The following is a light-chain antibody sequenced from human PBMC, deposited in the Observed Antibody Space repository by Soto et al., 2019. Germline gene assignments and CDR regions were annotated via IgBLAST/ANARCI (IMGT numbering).Light chain of an antibody. Sequence: QSVLTQPDSVSGSPGQSITISCTGTSSDVGGYNYVAWYQQHPGKAPKLMTYEVSHRPSGVSNRFSGSKSGNTASLTISGLQAEDEADYYCSSYTSSSTRVFGTGTKVTVL. V-gene: IGLV2-14*01. CDR3: SSYTSSSTRV. J-gene: IGLJ1*01. CDR1: SSDVGGYNY. CDR2: EVS.